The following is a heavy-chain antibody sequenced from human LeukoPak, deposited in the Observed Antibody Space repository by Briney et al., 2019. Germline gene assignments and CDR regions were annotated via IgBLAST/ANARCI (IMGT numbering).Heavy chain of an antibody. J-gene: IGHJ4*02. Sequence: GASVKVSCKSSGYTFTGYYMHWVRQAPGRGLEWMGWINPNSGGTNYAQKFQGRVTMTRDTSISTAYMELSRLRSDDTAVYYCASLGGYSGYDATGLVGYWGQGTLVTVSS. D-gene: IGHD5-12*01. CDR3: ASLGGYSGYDATGLVGY. CDR1: GYTFTGYY. CDR2: INPNSGGT. V-gene: IGHV1-2*02.